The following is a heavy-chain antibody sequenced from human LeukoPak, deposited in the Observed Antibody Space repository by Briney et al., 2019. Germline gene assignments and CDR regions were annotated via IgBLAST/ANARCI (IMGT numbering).Heavy chain of an antibody. CDR2: ISGSGGST. CDR1: GFTFSSYA. Sequence: GGSLRLSCAASGFTFSSYAMSWVRQAPGKGLEWVSAISGSGGSTYYADSVKGRFTISRDNSKNTLYLQMNSLRAEDTAVYYCAKEQRPVLLWFGELSDSFDYCGQGTLVTVSS. D-gene: IGHD3-10*01. J-gene: IGHJ4*02. V-gene: IGHV3-23*01. CDR3: AKEQRPVLLWFGELSDSFDY.